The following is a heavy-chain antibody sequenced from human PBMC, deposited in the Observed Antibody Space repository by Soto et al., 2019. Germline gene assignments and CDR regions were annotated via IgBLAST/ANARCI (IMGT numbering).Heavy chain of an antibody. J-gene: IGHJ6*03. D-gene: IGHD6-6*01. CDR2: IYYSGST. CDR3: ARTARAVVSIAARYYYYMDV. CDR1: GGSISSYY. V-gene: IGHV4-59*01. Sequence: SETLSLTCTVSGGSISSYYWSWIRQPPGKGLEWIGYIYYSGSTNYNPSLKSRVTISVDTSKNQFSLKLSSVTAADTAVYYCARTARAVVSIAARYYYYMDVWGKGTTVTVSS.